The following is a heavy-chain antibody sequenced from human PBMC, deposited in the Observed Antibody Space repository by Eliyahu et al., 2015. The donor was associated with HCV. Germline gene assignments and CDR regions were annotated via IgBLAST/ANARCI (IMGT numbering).Heavy chain of an antibody. CDR2: IRSKAYGGTT. V-gene: IGHV3-49*05. J-gene: IGHJ6*02. D-gene: IGHD3-3*01. Sequence: EVQLVESGGGLVKPGRSLRLSCTASGFTFGDXAMSWFRRAPGKGLEWVGFIRSKAYGGTTKYAASVKGRFTISRDDSKSIAYLQMNSLKTEDTAVYYCTRGRSGADFWSGYYTNYYYGLDVWGQGTTVTVSS. CDR1: GFTFGDXA. CDR3: TRGRSGADFWSGYYTNYYYGLDV.